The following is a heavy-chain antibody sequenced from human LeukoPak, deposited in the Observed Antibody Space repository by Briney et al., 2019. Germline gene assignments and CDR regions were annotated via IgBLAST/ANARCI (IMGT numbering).Heavy chain of an antibody. J-gene: IGHJ4*02. CDR3: ARCYDILTGYPAGY. Sequence: ASVKLSCKASGYTFTSYAMHWVRQAPGQRLEWMGWINAGNGNTKYSQKFQGRVTITRDTSASTAYMELRSLRSEDTAVYYCARCYDILTGYPAGYWGQGTLVTVSS. D-gene: IGHD3-9*01. CDR2: INAGNGNT. CDR1: GYTFTSYA. V-gene: IGHV1-3*01.